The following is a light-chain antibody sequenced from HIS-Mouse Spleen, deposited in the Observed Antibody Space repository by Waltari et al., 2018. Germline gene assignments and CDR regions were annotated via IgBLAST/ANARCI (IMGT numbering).Light chain of an antibody. CDR1: PCSVPANYY. CDR2: STN. CDR3: VLYMGSGISV. V-gene: IGLV8-61*01. J-gene: IGLJ2*01. Sequence: QTVVTQEPSFSVTPGGTVTRTCGLSPCSVPANYYPSRYQQTPGQAPRTLIYSTNTRSSGVPDRFSGSILGNKAALTITGAQADDESDYYCVLYMGSGISVFGGGTKLTVL.